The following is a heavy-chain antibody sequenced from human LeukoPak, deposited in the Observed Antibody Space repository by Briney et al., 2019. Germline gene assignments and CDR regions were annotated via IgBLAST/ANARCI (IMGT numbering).Heavy chain of an antibody. D-gene: IGHD2-2*01. Sequence: ASVKVSCKASGYTFTSYGISWVRQAPGQGLEWMGWISAYNGNTNYAQKLQGRVTMTTDTSTSTAYMELRSLRSDDTAVYYCARATPTCCSSTSCSYDAFDIWGQGTMVTVSS. V-gene: IGHV1-18*01. CDR2: ISAYNGNT. J-gene: IGHJ3*02. CDR1: GYTFTSYG. CDR3: ARATPTCCSSTSCSYDAFDI.